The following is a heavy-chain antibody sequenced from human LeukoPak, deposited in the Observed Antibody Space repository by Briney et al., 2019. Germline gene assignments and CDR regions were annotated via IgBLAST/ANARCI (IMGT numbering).Heavy chain of an antibody. Sequence: PSETLSLTCTVSGGSISSYYWNWIGQPPGKGLEWIGYIYYSGSTNYNPSLKRRVTISVATPKNQFSLKLSSVTAEDTAVYYCARGQGGYKDAFDIWGQGTMVTVSS. CDR2: IYYSGST. CDR3: ARGQGGYKDAFDI. V-gene: IGHV4-59*01. D-gene: IGHD3-10*01. J-gene: IGHJ3*02. CDR1: GGSISSYY.